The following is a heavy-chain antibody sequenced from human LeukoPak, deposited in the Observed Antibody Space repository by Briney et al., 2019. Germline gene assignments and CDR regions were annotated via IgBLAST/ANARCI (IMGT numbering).Heavy chain of an antibody. CDR2: ISYDGSNK. CDR3: AKDLDGQQWLVPHFDY. V-gene: IGHV3-30*18. CDR1: GFTFSSYG. Sequence: PGGSLGLSCAASGFTFSSYGMHWVRQAPGKGLEWVAVISYDGSNKYYADSVKGRFTISRDNSKNTLYLQMNSLRAEDTAVYYCAKDLDGQQWLVPHFDYWGQGTLVTVSS. J-gene: IGHJ4*02. D-gene: IGHD6-19*01.